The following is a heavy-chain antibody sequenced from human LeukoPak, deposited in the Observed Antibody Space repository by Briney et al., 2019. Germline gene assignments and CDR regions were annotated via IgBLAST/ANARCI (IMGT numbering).Heavy chain of an antibody. J-gene: IGHJ3*02. Sequence: GGSLRLSCAASGFTFRGYWMHWVRQAPGRGLVWVSSISTSSSYIYYADSVKGRFTISRDNAKNSLYLQMNSLRAEDTALYYCARGAVVVAATDDAFEIWGQGTMVTVSS. CDR1: GFTFRGYW. CDR2: ISTSSSYI. CDR3: ARGAVVVAATDDAFEI. D-gene: IGHD2-15*01. V-gene: IGHV3-21*01.